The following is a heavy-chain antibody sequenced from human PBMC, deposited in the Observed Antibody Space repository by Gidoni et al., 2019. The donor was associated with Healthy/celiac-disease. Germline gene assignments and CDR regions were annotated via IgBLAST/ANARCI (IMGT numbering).Heavy chain of an antibody. V-gene: IGHV4-38-2*02. CDR1: GYSISSGYY. Sequence: QVQLQESGPGLVKPSETLSLTCSVSGYSISSGYYWGWIRPPPGKGLEWIGSIYHSGSTYYNPSLKSRVTISVDTSKNQFSLKLSSVTAADTAVYYCARGGVIVVVSYYFDYWGQGTLVTVSS. J-gene: IGHJ4*02. D-gene: IGHD3-22*01. CDR3: ARGGVIVVVSYYFDY. CDR2: IYHSGST.